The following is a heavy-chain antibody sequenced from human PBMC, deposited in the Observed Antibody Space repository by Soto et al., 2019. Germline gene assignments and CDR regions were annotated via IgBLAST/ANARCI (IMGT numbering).Heavy chain of an antibody. D-gene: IGHD3-10*01. J-gene: IGHJ4*02. CDR1: GFTFSSYS. CDR3: AKKVNSGPGSQYFDY. CDR2: FRTSGDGGTT. V-gene: IGHV3-23*01. Sequence: VGSLRLSCAASGFTFSSYSMSWVRQAPGKGLEWVSGFRTSGDGGTTYYADSVKGRFTISRDNSKNMLFLQMNSPRAEDTAIYYCAKKVNSGPGSQYFDYWGQGTLVTVSS.